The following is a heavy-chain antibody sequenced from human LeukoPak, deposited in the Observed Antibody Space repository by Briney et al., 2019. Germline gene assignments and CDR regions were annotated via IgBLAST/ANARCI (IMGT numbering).Heavy chain of an antibody. V-gene: IGHV4-59*08. CDR2: INYSGTT. Sequence: SETLSLTCTVSGGSISNYFWSWIRQPPGKGLEWIGYINYSGTTNYNPSLRSRVTISVDTSNDQFALKLSSVTAADTAVYYCARLRTADWYFDLGGRGSLVTVSS. CDR3: ARLRTADWYFDL. D-gene: IGHD2-21*02. CDR1: GGSISNYF. J-gene: IGHJ2*01.